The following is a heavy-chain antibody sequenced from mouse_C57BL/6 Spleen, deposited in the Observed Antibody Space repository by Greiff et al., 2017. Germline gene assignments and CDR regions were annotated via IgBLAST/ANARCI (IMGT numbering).Heavy chain of an antibody. CDR1: GFTFSDYY. CDR3: ARDAYGFAY. Sequence: EVQLVESEGGLVQPGSSMKLSCTASGFTFSDYYMAWVRQVPEKGLEWVANINYDGSSTYYLDSLKSRFIISRDNAKNILYLQMSSLKSEDTATYYCARDAYGFAYWGQGTLVTVSA. J-gene: IGHJ3*01. V-gene: IGHV5-16*01. CDR2: INYDGSST. D-gene: IGHD1-1*01.